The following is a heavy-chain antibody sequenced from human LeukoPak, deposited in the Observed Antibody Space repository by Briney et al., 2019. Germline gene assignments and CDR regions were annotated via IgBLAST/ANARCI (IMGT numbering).Heavy chain of an antibody. CDR2: IIPIFGTA. D-gene: IGHD3-22*01. J-gene: IGHJ4*02. Sequence: SVKVSCKSSGGTFSSYAISWVRQAPGQGLEWMGGIIPIFGTANYAQKFQGRVTITTDESTSTAYMELSSLRSEDTAVYYCARNEGYYYDSSGYNNYWGQGTLVTVSS. CDR3: ARNEGYYYDSSGYNNY. V-gene: IGHV1-69*05. CDR1: GGTFSSYA.